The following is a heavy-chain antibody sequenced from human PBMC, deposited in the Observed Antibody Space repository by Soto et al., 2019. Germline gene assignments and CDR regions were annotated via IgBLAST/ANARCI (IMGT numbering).Heavy chain of an antibody. J-gene: IGHJ3*02. D-gene: IGHD1-26*01. Sequence: WTWIRQHPGKGLEWIGYIYYSGGTYYNPSLKSRLTISVDTSNNQFSLDLTSVTAADTAVYYCARDRGAGGDAFDIWGQGTMVTVSS. V-gene: IGHV4-31*02. CDR3: ARDRGAGGDAFDI. CDR2: IYYSGGT.